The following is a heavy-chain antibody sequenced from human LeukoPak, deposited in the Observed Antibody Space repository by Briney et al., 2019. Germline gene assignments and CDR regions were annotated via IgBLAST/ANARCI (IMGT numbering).Heavy chain of an antibody. CDR3: ARVVCSSGWCHDAFDI. V-gene: IGHV1-46*01. D-gene: IGHD6-19*01. J-gene: IGHJ3*02. CDR1: GYTFTSYY. Sequence: ASVKVSCKASGYTFTSYYMHWVRQAPGQGLKWMGIINPSGGSTSYAQKFQGRVTMTRDMSTSTVYMELSSLRSEDTAVYYCARVVCSSGWCHDAFDIWGQGTMVTVSS. CDR2: INPSGGST.